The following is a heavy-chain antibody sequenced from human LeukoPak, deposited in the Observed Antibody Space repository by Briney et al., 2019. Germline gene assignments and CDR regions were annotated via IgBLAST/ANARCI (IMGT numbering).Heavy chain of an antibody. D-gene: IGHD5-18*01. V-gene: IGHV3-66*01. CDR3: ASGDTAMAPYGY. CDR1: GFPVSSNY. J-gene: IGHJ4*02. Sequence: GGSLRLSCAASGFPVSSNYMSWVRQAPGKGLEWVSVIYSGDGPYYADSVKGRFTISRDNSKNTLYLQMNSLRAEDTAVYYCASGDTAMAPYGYWGQGTLVTVSS. CDR2: IYSGDGP.